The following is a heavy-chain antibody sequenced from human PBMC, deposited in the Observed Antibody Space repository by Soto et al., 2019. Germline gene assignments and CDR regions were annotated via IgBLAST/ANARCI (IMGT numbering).Heavy chain of an antibody. CDR2: ISASTRNT. V-gene: IGHV1-18*01. Sequence: QVQLVQSGAEVKKPGASVKVSCQASGYTFTNYAISWVRQAPGQGLEWLGWISASTRNTDQAQNFQGRVTMTIDTSANTANMELRSLRSDDTAVYYCAICYCRVGSCYACWHFDLWGRGTLVTVSS. CDR3: AICYCRVGSCYACWHFDL. J-gene: IGHJ2*01. CDR1: GYTFTNYA. D-gene: IGHD2-15*01.